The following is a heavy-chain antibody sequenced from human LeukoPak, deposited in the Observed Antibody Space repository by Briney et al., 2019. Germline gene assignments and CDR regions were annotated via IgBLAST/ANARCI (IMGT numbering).Heavy chain of an antibody. Sequence: SETLSLTCAVSGGSISSGGYSWSWLRQPPGKGLEWIGYIYHSGSTYYNPSLKSRVTISVDRSKNQFSLKLSSVTAADTAVYYCARGGYCSGGSCYGDAFDIWGQGTMVTVSS. CDR2: IYHSGST. J-gene: IGHJ3*02. CDR3: ARGGYCSGGSCYGDAFDI. CDR1: GGSISSGGYS. V-gene: IGHV4-30-2*01. D-gene: IGHD2-15*01.